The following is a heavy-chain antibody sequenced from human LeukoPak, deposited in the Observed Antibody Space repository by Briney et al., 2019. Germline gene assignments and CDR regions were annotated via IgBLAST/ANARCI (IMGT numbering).Heavy chain of an antibody. V-gene: IGHV3-23*01. Sequence: GGSLRLSCAASGFTFSSYAMTWVRQAPGKGLEWVSGISGSGGSTNYADSVKGRFTISRDNSKKTLYLQMNSLRAEDTAGYSCAKTDCSSTTCYVIDYWGQGTLVTVSS. D-gene: IGHD2-2*01. J-gene: IGHJ4*02. CDR2: ISGSGGST. CDR3: AKTDCSSTTCYVIDY. CDR1: GFTFSSYA.